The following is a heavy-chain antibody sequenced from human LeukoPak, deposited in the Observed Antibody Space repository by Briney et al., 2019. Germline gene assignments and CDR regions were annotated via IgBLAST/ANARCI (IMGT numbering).Heavy chain of an antibody. J-gene: IGHJ4*02. V-gene: IGHV4-4*02. CDR1: GGSISSSNW. Sequence: SETLSLTCAVSGGSISSSNWWSWARQPPGKGLEWIGEIYHSGSTNYNPSLKSRVTISVDKSKNQFSLKLSSVTAADTAVYYCARGYYYDSSGYETNLDYWGPGTLVTVSS. D-gene: IGHD3-22*01. CDR3: ARGYYYDSSGYETNLDY. CDR2: IYHSGST.